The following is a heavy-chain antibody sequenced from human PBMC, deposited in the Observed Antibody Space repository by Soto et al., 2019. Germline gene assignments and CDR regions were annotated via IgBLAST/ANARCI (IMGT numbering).Heavy chain of an antibody. J-gene: IGHJ4*02. CDR2: VSFDGTNK. CDR3: ARDQTGITTAGGGRIDH. V-gene: IGHV3-30-3*01. Sequence: QVQLVESGGGVVQPGRSLRLSCAASGFTFSTHAMDWVRQAPGKGLECVAIVSFDGTNKYHADSVKGRFTISRDNSKNTLYLQMSGLTPEDTAVYYCARDQTGITTAGGGRIDHWGQGTLVTVSS. D-gene: IGHD6-13*01. CDR1: GFTFSTHA.